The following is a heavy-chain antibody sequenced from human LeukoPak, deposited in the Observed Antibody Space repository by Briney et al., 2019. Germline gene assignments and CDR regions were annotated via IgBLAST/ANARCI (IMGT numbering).Heavy chain of an antibody. D-gene: IGHD5-12*01. CDR2: ISGSGGST. V-gene: IGHV3-23*01. CDR3: AKLSRGYSEVLDG. J-gene: IGHJ1*01. Sequence: PGGSLRLSCAASGFTFSSYAMSWVRQAPGKGLEWVSGISGSGGSTYYADSVKGRFTISRDNSKNTLYVQMNSLRAEDTAVYYCAKLSRGYSEVLDGWGQGTLVTVSS. CDR1: GFTFSSYA.